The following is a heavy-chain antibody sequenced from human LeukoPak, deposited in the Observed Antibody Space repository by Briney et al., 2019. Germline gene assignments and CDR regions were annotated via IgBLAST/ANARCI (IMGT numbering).Heavy chain of an antibody. CDR1: GYTFTAYY. CDR2: INPNSGGT. V-gene: IGHV1-2*02. D-gene: IGHD3-10*01. Sequence: ASVKVSCKASGYTFTAYYMHWVRQAPGQGLEWMGWINPNSGGTNYAQKFQGRVTMTRDTSISTAYMELSRLRSDDTAVYYCARGGHYYGSGSYYYYYGMDVWGQGTTVTVPS. CDR3: ARGGHYYGSGSYYYYYGMDV. J-gene: IGHJ6*02.